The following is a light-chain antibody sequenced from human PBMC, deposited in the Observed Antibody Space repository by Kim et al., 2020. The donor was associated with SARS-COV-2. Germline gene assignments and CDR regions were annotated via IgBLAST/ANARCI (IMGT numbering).Light chain of an antibody. Sequence: AVGDRVTISCRASQPIDVYLAWYQQKPGKAPKLLIYGASRLQGDVPSRFSGSGSKTEFTLTITNLQPDDFATYYCQHYKSYSTVTFGGGTKVDIK. CDR1: QPIDVY. CDR2: GAS. V-gene: IGKV1-5*03. CDR3: QHYKSYSTVT. J-gene: IGKJ4*01.